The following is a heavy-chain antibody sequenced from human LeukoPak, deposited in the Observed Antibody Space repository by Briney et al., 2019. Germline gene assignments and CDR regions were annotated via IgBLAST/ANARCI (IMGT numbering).Heavy chain of an antibody. J-gene: IGHJ5*02. CDR1: GGSFSGYY. CDR2: INHSGST. V-gene: IGHV4-34*01. D-gene: IGHD2-8*01. CDR3: ARGGVPTRRARWFDP. Sequence: KPSETLSLTCAVYGGSFSGYYWSWIRQPPGKGLEWIGEINHSGSTNYNPSLKSRVTISVDTSKNQFSLKLSSVTAADTAVYYCARGGVPTRRARWFDPWGQGTLVTVSS.